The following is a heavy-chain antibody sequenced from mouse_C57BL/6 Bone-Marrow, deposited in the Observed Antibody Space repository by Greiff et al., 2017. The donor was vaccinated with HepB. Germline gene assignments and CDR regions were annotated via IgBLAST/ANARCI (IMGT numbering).Heavy chain of an antibody. CDR2: IYPGDGDT. V-gene: IGHV1-80*01. D-gene: IGHD2-3*01. CDR1: GYAFSSYW. Sequence: VQLQQSGAELVKPGASVKISCKASGYAFSSYWMNWVKQRPGKGLEWIGQIYPGDGDTNYNGKFKGKATLTADKSSSTAYMQLSSLTSEDSAVYFCARGEDGYYTWFAYWGQGTLVTVSA. CDR3: ARGEDGYYTWFAY. J-gene: IGHJ3*01.